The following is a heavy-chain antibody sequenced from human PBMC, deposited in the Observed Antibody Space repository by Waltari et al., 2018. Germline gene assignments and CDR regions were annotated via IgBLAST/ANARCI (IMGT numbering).Heavy chain of an antibody. CDR3: ARVNCSSTSCYGPNWFDP. CDR1: GGSISSYY. V-gene: IGHV4-59*01. CDR2: IYYSGST. J-gene: IGHJ5*02. D-gene: IGHD2-2*01. Sequence: QVQLQESGPGLVKPSETLSLTCTVSGGSISSYYWSWIRQPPGKGLEWIGYIYYSGSTNDNPSLKIRVTISVDTSKNQFSLKLSSVTAADTAVYYCARVNCSSTSCYGPNWFDPWGQGTLVTVSS.